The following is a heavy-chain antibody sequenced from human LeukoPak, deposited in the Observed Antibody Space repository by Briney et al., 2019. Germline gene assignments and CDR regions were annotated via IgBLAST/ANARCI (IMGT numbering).Heavy chain of an antibody. V-gene: IGHV1-18*01. D-gene: IGHD4-17*01. CDR1: GYTFTSYG. J-gene: IGHJ3*02. CDR2: ISAYNGNT. CDR3: AADSETTVTSTVLAFDI. Sequence: GASVKVSCKASGYTFTSYGISWVRQAPGQGLEWMGWISAYNGNTNYAQKLQGRVTMTRDTSTSTVYMELSSLRSEDTAVYYCAADSETTVTSTVLAFDIWGQGTMVTVSS.